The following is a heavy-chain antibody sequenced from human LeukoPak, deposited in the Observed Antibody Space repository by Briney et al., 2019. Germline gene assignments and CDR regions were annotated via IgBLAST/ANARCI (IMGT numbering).Heavy chain of an antibody. CDR2: IFYTGFT. D-gene: IGHD4-23*01. CDR1: DGYISDSY. Sequence: KTSETLSLTCTVSDGYISDSYRSWIRPPPPKGLEWVGYIFYTGFTHYNPSLESRVTISVDTSKNQFSLRLNSVTAADTAVYYCARDAYGGNSWGWFYPWGQGTLVTVSS. V-gene: IGHV4-59*01. J-gene: IGHJ5*02. CDR3: ARDAYGGNSWGWFYP.